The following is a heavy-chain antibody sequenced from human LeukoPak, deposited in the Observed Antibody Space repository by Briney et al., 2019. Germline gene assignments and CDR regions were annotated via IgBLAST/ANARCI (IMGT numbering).Heavy chain of an antibody. CDR1: GGSISSSGYY. CDR2: IYYSAST. J-gene: IGHJ2*01. Sequence: PSETLSLTCTVPGGSISSSGYYWGWIRQPPGKGLEWIGNIYYSASTNYNPSLKSRVTISVDASKNRFSLKLSSVTAADTAVYYCARLSGPLGFCSGGPCYSDWYFDLWGRGSLVTVSS. V-gene: IGHV4-39*01. CDR3: ARLSGPLGFCSGGPCYSDWYFDL. D-gene: IGHD2-15*01.